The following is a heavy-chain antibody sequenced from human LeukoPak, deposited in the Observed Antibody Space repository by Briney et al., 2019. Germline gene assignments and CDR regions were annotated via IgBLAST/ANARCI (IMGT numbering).Heavy chain of an antibody. CDR1: GGSISSSNW. D-gene: IGHD3-16*02. V-gene: IGHV4-4*02. CDR3: AREYASYDYVWGSYPPDY. J-gene: IGHJ4*02. CDR2: IYHSGST. Sequence: GTLSLTCAVSGGSISSSNWWSWVRQPPGKGLEWIGEIYHSGSTNYNPSLKSRVTISVDTSKNQFSLKLSSVTAADTAVYYCAREYASYDYVWGSYPPDYWGQGTLVTVSS.